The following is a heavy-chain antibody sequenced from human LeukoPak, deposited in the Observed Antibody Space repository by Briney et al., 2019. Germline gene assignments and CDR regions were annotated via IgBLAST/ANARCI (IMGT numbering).Heavy chain of an antibody. V-gene: IGHV3-7*01. CDR3: ARDRVLLWFGELLEGFDY. CDR1: GFTFSSYW. CDR2: IKQDGSEK. J-gene: IGHJ4*02. D-gene: IGHD3-10*01. Sequence: PGGSLRLSCAASGFTFSSYWMNWVRQAPGKGLEWVANIKQDGSEKYYVDSVKGRFTISRDNAKNSLYLQMNSLRAEDTAVYYCARDRVLLWFGELLEGFDYWGQGTLVTVSS.